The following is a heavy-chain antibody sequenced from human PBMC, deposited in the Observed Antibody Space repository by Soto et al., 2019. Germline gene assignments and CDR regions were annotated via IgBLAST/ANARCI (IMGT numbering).Heavy chain of an antibody. D-gene: IGHD6-13*01. CDR3: ARVRYSSSWYDY. CDR1: GGSISSYY. V-gene: IGHV4-59*01. Sequence: QVQLQESGPGLVKPSETLSLTCTVSGGSISSYYWRWIRQPPGKGLEWIGYIYYSGSTNYNPSLKSRVTISVDTSKNQFSLKLSSVTAADTAVYYCARVRYSSSWYDYWGQGTLVTVSS. J-gene: IGHJ4*02. CDR2: IYYSGST.